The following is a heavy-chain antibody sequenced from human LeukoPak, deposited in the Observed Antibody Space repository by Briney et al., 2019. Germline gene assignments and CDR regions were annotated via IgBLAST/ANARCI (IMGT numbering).Heavy chain of an antibody. CDR3: ASDGGKPVKYYYGMDV. J-gene: IGHJ6*02. CDR1: GGSFSGYY. V-gene: IGHV4-34*01. CDR2: INHSGST. Sequence: SETLSLTCAVYGGSFSGYYWSWIRQPPGKGLEWIGEINHSGSTNYNPSLKSRVTISVDTSKNQFSLKLSSVTAADTAVYYCASDGGKPVKYYYGMDVWGQGTTVTVSS.